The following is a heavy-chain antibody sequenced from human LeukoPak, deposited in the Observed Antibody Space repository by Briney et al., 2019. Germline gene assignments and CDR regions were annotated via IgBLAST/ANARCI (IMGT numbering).Heavy chain of an antibody. J-gene: IGHJ5*02. CDR3: ARDYYDSSGYYDPQDNWFDP. D-gene: IGHD3-22*01. Sequence: SQTLSLTCTVSGGSISRGDYYWSWIRQPPGKCLEWIGYIYYSGSTYYNPSLKSRVTISVDTSKNQFSLQLSSVTAADTAVYYCARDYYDSSGYYDPQDNWFDPWGQGTLVTVSS. CDR1: GGSISRGDYY. CDR2: IYYSGST. V-gene: IGHV4-30-4*01.